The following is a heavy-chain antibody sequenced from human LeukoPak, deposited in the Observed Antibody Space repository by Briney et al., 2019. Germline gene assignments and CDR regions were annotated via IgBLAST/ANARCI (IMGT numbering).Heavy chain of an antibody. CDR1: GHTLTDLS. CDR3: ATGGIYSLLDY. V-gene: IGHV1-24*01. CDR2: LDPEDGET. D-gene: IGHD1-26*01. J-gene: IGHJ4*02. Sequence: GASVKVSCKVSGHTLTDLSTHWVRQTPGGGLERMGGLDPEDGETIYAQKFQGRVTMTEDTSTDTAYMELSSLRSEDTAVYYCATGGIYSLLDYWGQGTLVTVSS.